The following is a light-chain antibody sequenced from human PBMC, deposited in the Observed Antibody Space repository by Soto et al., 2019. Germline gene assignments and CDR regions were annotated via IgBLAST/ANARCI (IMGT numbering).Light chain of an antibody. CDR3: QQYNNWPPTT. CDR2: GAS. J-gene: IGKJ1*01. Sequence: EIVMTQSPATLSVSPGERATLSCRASQGVSSNLAWYQHKPGQAPRLLIYGASTRATGIPARFSGSGSGTEFTLTVSSLQSEDFAIYYCQQYNNWPPTTLGQGTKVDIK. V-gene: IGKV3-15*01. CDR1: QGVSSN.